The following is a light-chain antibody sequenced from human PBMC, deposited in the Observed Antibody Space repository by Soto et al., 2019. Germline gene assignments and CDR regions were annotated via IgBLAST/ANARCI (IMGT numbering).Light chain of an antibody. V-gene: IGLV2-14*03. Sequence: QSVLTQPASVSGSPGQSITISCTGTSSDVGGFNYVSWYQQHPGKAPKLMIYDVTNRPSGVSYRFSGSKSGNTASLTISGLQAEDEADYYCKSYTSSSTYVFGTGTMVTVL. CDR1: SSDVGGFNY. J-gene: IGLJ1*01. CDR2: DVT. CDR3: KSYTSSSTYV.